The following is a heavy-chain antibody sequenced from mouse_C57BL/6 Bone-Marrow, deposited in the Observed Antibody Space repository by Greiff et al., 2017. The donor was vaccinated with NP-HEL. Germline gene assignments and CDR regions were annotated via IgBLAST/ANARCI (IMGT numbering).Heavy chain of an antibody. CDR1: GFNIKDDY. CDR2: IDPENGDT. CDR3: TTDDYWYFDV. V-gene: IGHV14-4*01. D-gene: IGHD2-3*01. Sequence: VQLPQSGAELVRPGASVKLSCTASGFNIKDDYMHWVKQRPEQGLEWIGWIDPENGDTEYASKFQGKATITADTSSNTAYLQLSSLTSEDTAVYYCTTDDYWYFDVWGTGTTVTVSS. J-gene: IGHJ1*03.